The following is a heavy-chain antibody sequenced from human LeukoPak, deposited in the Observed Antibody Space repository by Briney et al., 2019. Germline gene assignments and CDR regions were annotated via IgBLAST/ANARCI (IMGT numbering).Heavy chain of an antibody. V-gene: IGHV3-48*03. D-gene: IGHD6-19*01. J-gene: IGHJ4*02. Sequence: PGGSLRLSCAASGFTFSSYEMNWVRQAPGKGLEWVSYISSSGNTIYYADSVKGRFTISRDNAKNSLYLQMNSLRAEDTAVYYCARGGPKYTSGWYGTYYFDYWGQGTLVTVSS. CDR1: GFTFSSYE. CDR3: ARGGPKYTSGWYGTYYFDY. CDR2: ISSSGNTI.